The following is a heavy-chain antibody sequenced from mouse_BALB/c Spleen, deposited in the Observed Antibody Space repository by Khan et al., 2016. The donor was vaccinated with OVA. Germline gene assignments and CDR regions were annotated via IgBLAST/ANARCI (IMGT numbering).Heavy chain of an antibody. CDR2: IDPYYGGT. CDR1: GYSFTGYN. J-gene: IGHJ2*01. CDR3: ARCSLRYFYYFAY. Sequence: EVQLQQSGPELEKPGASVKISCKASGYSFTGYNMNWVKQSNGKSLEWIGNIDPYYGGTSYNQKFKGKATLTVDKSSSTAYMQLKRLTSEDSAVYSFARCSLRYFYYFAYWGQEATLTISS. V-gene: IGHV1-39*01. D-gene: IGHD1-1*01.